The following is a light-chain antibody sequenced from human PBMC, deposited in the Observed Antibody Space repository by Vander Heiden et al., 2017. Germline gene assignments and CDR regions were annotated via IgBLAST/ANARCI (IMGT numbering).Light chain of an antibody. CDR3: QHSYSTPYT. Sequence: DIQMTKSPSSLSASVGDRVTITCRASQSISSYLNWYQQKPGKAPKLLIYAASSLQSGVPSRFSGSGSGTDFTLTSISLQPVEFATYYCQHSYSTPYTFGQRTKLEIK. V-gene: IGKV1-39*01. CDR1: QSISSY. J-gene: IGKJ2*01. CDR2: AAS.